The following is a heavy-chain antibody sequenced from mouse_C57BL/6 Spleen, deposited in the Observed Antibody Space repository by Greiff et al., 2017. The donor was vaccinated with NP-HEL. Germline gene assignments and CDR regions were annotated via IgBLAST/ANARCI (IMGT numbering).Heavy chain of an antibody. CDR2: ISSGSSTI. CDR3: ARVLYPYYFDY. J-gene: IGHJ2*01. Sequence: EVKVVESGGGLVKPGGSLKLSCAASGFTFSDYGMHWVRQAPEKGLEWVAYISSGSSTIYYADTVKGRFTISRDNAKNTLFLQMTSLRSEDTAMYYCARVLYPYYFDYWGQGTTLTVSS. CDR1: GFTFSDYG. D-gene: IGHD2-12*01. V-gene: IGHV5-17*01.